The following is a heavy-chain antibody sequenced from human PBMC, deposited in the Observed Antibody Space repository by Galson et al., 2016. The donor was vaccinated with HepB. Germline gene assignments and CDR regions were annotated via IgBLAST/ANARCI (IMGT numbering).Heavy chain of an antibody. CDR2: IYYSGST. D-gene: IGHD7-27*01. CDR1: NASVTTFF. J-gene: IGHJ5*02. V-gene: IGHV4-59*08. CDR3: ARMIWGNQAFNWFDP. Sequence: ETLSLTCSVSNASVTTFFWGWIRQPPGKGLELIGYIYYSGSTYYNPSLKSRVTISVDTSKNQFSLKLSSVTAADTALYYCARMIWGNQAFNWFDPWGQGTLVTVSS.